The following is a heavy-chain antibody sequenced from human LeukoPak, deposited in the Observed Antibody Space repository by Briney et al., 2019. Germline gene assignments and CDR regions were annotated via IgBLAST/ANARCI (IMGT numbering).Heavy chain of an antibody. V-gene: IGHV3-7*01. CDR3: VRKYSGSDH. CDR1: GFTFANYW. CDR2: INPDGIK. D-gene: IGHD1-26*01. J-gene: IGHJ4*02. Sequence: GGSLRLSCAVSGFTFANYWMTWVRQAPGKGLEWVANINPDGIKFYVDSVRGRFTISRDNTKNSVYLQMNSPGVEDTGVYYCVRKYSGSDHWGQGTLVTVSS.